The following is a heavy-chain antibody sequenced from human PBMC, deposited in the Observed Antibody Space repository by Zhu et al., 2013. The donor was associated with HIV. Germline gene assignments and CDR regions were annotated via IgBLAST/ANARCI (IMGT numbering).Heavy chain of an antibody. V-gene: IGHV1-2*02. Sequence: QVQLVQSGAEVRKPGASVKVSCKASGYTFTAYFLHWVRQAPGQGLEWMGWINPNSGGTKCSQKFQGRLNMTRDTSISTAYMELSRLRSDDTAEYYCARGPLVGVGGDWMDPWGQGTPLTVSS. CDR2: INPNSGGT. CDR3: ARGPLVGVGGDWMDP. CDR1: GYTFTAYF. J-gene: IGHJ5*02. D-gene: IGHD2-15*01.